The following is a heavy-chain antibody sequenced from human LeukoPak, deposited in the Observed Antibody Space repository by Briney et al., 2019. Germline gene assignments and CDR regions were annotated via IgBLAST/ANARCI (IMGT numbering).Heavy chain of an antibody. V-gene: IGHV1-18*01. CDR1: GYTFTSYG. J-gene: IGHJ5*02. D-gene: IGHD6-13*01. Sequence: GASLKVSCKASGYTFTSYGISWVRQAPGQGLEWMGWISAYNGNTNYAQKPQGRVTMTTDTSTSTAYMELRSLRSDDTAVYYCARPALPGIAAAGILDPWGRGTLVTVSS. CDR3: ARPALPGIAAAGILDP. CDR2: ISAYNGNT.